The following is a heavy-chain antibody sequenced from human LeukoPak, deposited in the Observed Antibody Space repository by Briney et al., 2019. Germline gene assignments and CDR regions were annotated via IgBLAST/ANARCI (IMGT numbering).Heavy chain of an antibody. Sequence: GGSLRLSCAASGFIFDDYAMHWVRQAPGKGLEWVSGISWNSGSIGYADSVKGRFTISRDNAKHSLYLQMNSLRAEDTALYYCAKAPAGVRLKFRNYFDYWGQGTLVTVSS. CDR1: GFIFDDYA. V-gene: IGHV3-9*01. J-gene: IGHJ4*02. CDR2: ISWNSGSI. CDR3: AKAPAGVRLKFRNYFDY. D-gene: IGHD3-10*01.